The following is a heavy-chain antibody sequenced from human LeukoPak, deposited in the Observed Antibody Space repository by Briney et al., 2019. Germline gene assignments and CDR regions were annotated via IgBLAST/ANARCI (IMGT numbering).Heavy chain of an antibody. CDR3: ARRGSNSGNWFDP. CDR1: GGSISSSSYY. CDR2: IYYTERT. Sequence: SETLSLTCTVSGGSISSSSYYWGWIRQPPEKGLEWIGLIYYTERTYYNPSLKSRVTISVDTSKNQFSLNLSSVTAADTAVYYCARRGSNSGNWFDPWGQGTLVTVSS. D-gene: IGHD1-26*01. V-gene: IGHV4-39*01. J-gene: IGHJ5*02.